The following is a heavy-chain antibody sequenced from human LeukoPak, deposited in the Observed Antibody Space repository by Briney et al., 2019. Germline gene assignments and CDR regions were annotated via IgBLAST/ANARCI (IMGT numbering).Heavy chain of an antibody. Sequence: ASVKVSCKASGYTFTSYGISWVRQAPGQGLEXXXXXSAYNGNTNYAQKLQGRVTMTTDTSTSTAYMELRSLRSDDTAVYYCARWGIAAAGTSRTNLNWFDPWGQGTLVTVSS. CDR3: ARWGIAAAGTSRTNLNWFDP. D-gene: IGHD6-13*01. CDR2: XSAYNGNT. J-gene: IGHJ5*02. V-gene: IGHV1-18*04. CDR1: GYTFTSYG.